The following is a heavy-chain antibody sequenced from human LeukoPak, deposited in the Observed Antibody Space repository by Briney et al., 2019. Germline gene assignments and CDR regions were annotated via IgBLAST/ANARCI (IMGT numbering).Heavy chain of an antibody. D-gene: IGHD3-3*01. CDR1: GYTFTGYY. CDR2: IFPNSGAT. V-gene: IGHV1-2*02. CDR3: AHLGFLEWETGFDY. J-gene: IGHJ4*02. Sequence: ASVKVSCKAAGYTFTGYYMHWVRQAPGQGLEWMGWIFPNSGATNYAQEFQGRVTMTRDMSTSTVYMELSSLRSEDTAVYYCAHLGFLEWETGFDYWGQGTLVTVSS.